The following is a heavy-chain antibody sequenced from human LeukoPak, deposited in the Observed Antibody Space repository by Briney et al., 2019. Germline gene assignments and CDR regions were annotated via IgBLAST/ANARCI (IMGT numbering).Heavy chain of an antibody. Sequence: PGGSLRLSCAASGFTFSSYGMHWVRQAPGKGLEWVAFIRYDGSNKYYADSVKGRFTISRDNSKNTLYLQMNSLRAEDTAVYYCAGKFDSGYDYYYYYYMDVWGKGTTVTVSS. CDR3: AGKFDSGYDYYYYYYMDV. D-gene: IGHD5-12*01. J-gene: IGHJ6*03. V-gene: IGHV3-30*02. CDR2: IRYDGSNK. CDR1: GFTFSSYG.